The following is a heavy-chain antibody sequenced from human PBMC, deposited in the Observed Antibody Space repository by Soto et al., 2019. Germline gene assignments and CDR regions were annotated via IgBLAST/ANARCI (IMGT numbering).Heavy chain of an antibody. V-gene: IGHV3-48*02. J-gene: IGHJ4*02. Sequence: PGGSLPLSCASSVFTFSCCSMNWVRQAPGKGLEWVSFISGSGDTKYYADSVKGRFTTSRDNAKNSLYLQMSSLRDEDTAVYYCAKYCSSDVCFDYWGQGTMVTVSS. CDR3: AKYCSSDVCFDY. CDR1: VFTFSCCS. D-gene: IGHD2-8*01. CDR2: ISGSGDTK.